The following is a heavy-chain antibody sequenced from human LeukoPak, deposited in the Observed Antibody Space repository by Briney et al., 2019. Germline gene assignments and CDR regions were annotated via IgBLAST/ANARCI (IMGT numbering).Heavy chain of an antibody. V-gene: IGHV4-39*07. Sequence: PSETLSLTCTVSGGSISSSSYYWGWIRQPPGKGLEWIGYIYHSGSTYYNPSLKSRVTISVDRSKNQFSLKLSSVTAADTAVYYCAGQNFYKSSGYYYPTSIYIDYWGQGTLVTVSS. CDR2: IYHSGST. CDR3: AGQNFYKSSGYYYPTSIYIDY. J-gene: IGHJ4*02. D-gene: IGHD3-22*01. CDR1: GGSISSSSYY.